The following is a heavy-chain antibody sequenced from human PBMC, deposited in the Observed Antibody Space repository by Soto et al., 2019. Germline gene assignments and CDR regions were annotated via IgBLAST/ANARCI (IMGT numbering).Heavy chain of an antibody. V-gene: IGHV3-30*18. CDR1: GFTFSDYA. D-gene: IGHD6-19*01. CDR2: VSHDGRNT. J-gene: IGHJ4*02. Sequence: VQLVESGGGVVQPGRSLRLSCAASGFTFSDYAMHWVRQAPGKGLEWVAVVSHDGRNTHYADSVKGRFTISRDSSKNTVALEMTSLRAEDTDVYYCAKGGRQWLVTSDFNYWGQGALVTVSS. CDR3: AKGGRQWLVTSDFNY.